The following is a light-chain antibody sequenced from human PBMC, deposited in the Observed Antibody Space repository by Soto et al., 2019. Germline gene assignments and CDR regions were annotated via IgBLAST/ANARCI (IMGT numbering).Light chain of an antibody. Sequence: EIVLTQSPGTLSLSPGERATLSCRASQRVSSSYVAWYRQKPCQAPRLLIYDASSRATGVPDRFSGSGAGTDFTLTISGLELEDFAVYYCQQYGRSLLPCGGGTKEQIK. J-gene: IGKJ4*02. CDR3: QQYGRSLLP. V-gene: IGKV3-20*01. CDR1: QRVSSSY. CDR2: DAS.